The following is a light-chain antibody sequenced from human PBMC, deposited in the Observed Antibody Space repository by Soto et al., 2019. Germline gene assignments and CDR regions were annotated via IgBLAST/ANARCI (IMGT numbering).Light chain of an antibody. V-gene: IGKV1-5*03. CDR3: QQYNTYST. CDR1: QSIDSW. CDR2: KTS. Sequence: DIQMTQSPSTLSASVGDRVTITCRASQSIDSWLAWYQQKPGKAPKLLIYKTSNLESGVPARFSGSGFGTEFTLTISSLQPDDFATYYCQQYNTYSTFGQGTRLEIK. J-gene: IGKJ5*01.